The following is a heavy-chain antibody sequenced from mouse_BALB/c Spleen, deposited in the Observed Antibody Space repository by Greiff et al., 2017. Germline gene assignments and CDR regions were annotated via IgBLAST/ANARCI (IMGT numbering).Heavy chain of an antibody. CDR2: ISYDGSN. CDR3: ATEGRDAMDY. V-gene: IGHV3-6*02. CDR1: GYSITSGYY. D-gene: IGHD3-3*01. Sequence: DVQLQESGPGLVKPSQSLSLTCSVTGYSITSGYYWNWIRQFPGNKLEWMGYISYDGSNNYNPSLKNRISITRDTSKNQFFLKLNSVTTEDTATYYCATEGRDAMDYWGQGTSVTVSS. J-gene: IGHJ4*01.